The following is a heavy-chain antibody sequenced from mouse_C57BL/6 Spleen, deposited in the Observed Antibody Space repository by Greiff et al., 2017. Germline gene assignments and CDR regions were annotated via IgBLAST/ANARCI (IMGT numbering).Heavy chain of an antibody. J-gene: IGHJ2*01. CDR3: ASHYGSSYYFDY. V-gene: IGHV1-82*01. Sequence: VQRVESGPELVKPGASVKISCKASGYAFSSSWMNWVKQRPGKGLEWIGRIYPGDGDTNYNGKFKGKATLTADKSSSTAYMQLSSLTSEDSAVYYCASHYGSSYYFDYWGQGTTLTVSS. D-gene: IGHD1-1*01. CDR1: GYAFSSSW. CDR2: IYPGDGDT.